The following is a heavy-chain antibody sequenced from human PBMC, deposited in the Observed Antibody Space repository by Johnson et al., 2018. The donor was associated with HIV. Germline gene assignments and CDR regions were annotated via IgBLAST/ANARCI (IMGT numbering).Heavy chain of an antibody. Sequence: QVQLVESGGGLVQPGGSLRLSCAASGFTFSNYYMSWIRQAPGEGLNWISYISSSGSTIYYADSVKGRFTISRDNAKNSLYLQMNSLRAEDTAIYYCAKDPGWFGEPGDAFDIWGQGTMVTVSS. CDR3: AKDPGWFGEPGDAFDI. J-gene: IGHJ3*02. CDR2: ISSSGSTI. V-gene: IGHV3-11*04. CDR1: GFTFSNYY. D-gene: IGHD3-10*01.